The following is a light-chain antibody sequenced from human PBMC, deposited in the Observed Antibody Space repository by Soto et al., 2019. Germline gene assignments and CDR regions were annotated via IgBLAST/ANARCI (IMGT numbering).Light chain of an antibody. Sequence: DIQVTQSPSSLSASVGDRVTITCRTSQSISTYFNWYQQTPGKAPKLLIHGASILQSGVPSRFRVGGLGTDFTLTINGLQPEYFAPYDCQQSYCFSLTFGEGTSVEIK. V-gene: IGKV1-39*01. J-gene: IGKJ1*01. CDR2: GAS. CDR1: QSISTY. CDR3: QQSYCFSLT.